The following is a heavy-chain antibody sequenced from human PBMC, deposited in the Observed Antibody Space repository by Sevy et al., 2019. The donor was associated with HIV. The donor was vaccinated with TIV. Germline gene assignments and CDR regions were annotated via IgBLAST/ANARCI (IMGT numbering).Heavy chain of an antibody. V-gene: IGHV3-30-3*01. CDR1: GFTFSSYA. J-gene: IGHJ4*02. Sequence: GGSLRLSCAASGFTFSSYAMHWVRQAPGKGLEWVAVISYEGSNKYYAHSVKGRFTISRDNSKNTLYLKMNSLRAEDTAVYYCAREATVVTLATYYFDYWGQGTLVTVSS. CDR3: AREATVVTLATYYFDY. CDR2: ISYEGSNK. D-gene: IGHD4-17*01.